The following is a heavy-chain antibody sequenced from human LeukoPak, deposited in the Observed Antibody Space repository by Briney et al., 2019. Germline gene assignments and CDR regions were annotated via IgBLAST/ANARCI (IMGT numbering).Heavy chain of an antibody. CDR1: GGTFSSYA. D-gene: IGHD3-9*01. J-gene: IGHJ4*02. CDR2: IIPIFGTA. CDR3: FFQAEDGIRDFDWLLFPFDY. V-gene: IGHV1-69*01. Sequence: ASVKVSCKASGGTFSSYAISWVRQAPGQGLELMGGIIPIFGTANYAQKFQGRVTITADESTSTAYMELSSLRSEDTAVYYFFFQAEDGIRDFDWLLFPFDYWGQGTLVTVSS.